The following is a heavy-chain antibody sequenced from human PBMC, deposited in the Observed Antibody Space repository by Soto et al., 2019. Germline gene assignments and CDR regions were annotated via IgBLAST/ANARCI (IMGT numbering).Heavy chain of an antibody. D-gene: IGHD1-26*01. CDR3: ARERGATVVTTDLYHYGMDV. CDR1: GDSVSSNSSA. V-gene: IGHV6-1*01. J-gene: IGHJ6*02. Sequence: SQTLSLTCAISGDSVSSNSSAWNWIRQSPSRGLEWLGRTYYRSKWYNDYAVSVKSRITFNPDTSKNQMSLHLHFVTPDDTAVYYCARERGATVVTTDLYHYGMDVWGQGTTVTVSS. CDR2: TYYRSKWYN.